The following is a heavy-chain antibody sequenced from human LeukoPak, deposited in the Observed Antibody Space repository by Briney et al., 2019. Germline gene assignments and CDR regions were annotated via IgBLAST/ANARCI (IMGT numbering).Heavy chain of an antibody. V-gene: IGHV3-21*01. CDR3: ARDAPYYYDSSGYYIDY. CDR1: GFTFSSYS. J-gene: IGHJ4*02. CDR2: ISSSSSYI. D-gene: IGHD3-22*01. Sequence: GRSLRLSCAASGFTFSSYSMNWVRQAPGKGLEWVSSISSSSSYIYYADSVKGRFTISRDNAKNSLYLQMNSLRAEDTAVYYCARDAPYYYDSSGYYIDYWGQGSLVTVSS.